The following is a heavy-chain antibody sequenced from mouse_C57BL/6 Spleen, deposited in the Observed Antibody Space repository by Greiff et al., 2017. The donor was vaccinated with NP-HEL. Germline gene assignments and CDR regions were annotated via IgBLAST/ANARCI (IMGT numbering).Heavy chain of an antibody. CDR1: GFNIKDYY. D-gene: IGHD2-5*01. J-gene: IGHJ1*03. CDR3: ARSAAYYSNYDWYFDV. Sequence: EVQLQQSGAELVKPGASVKLSCTASGFNIKDYYMHWVKQRTEQGLEWIGRIDPEDGETKYVPKFQGKATITADTSSNTAYLQLSSLTSEDTAVYYCARSAAYYSNYDWYFDVWGTGTTVTVSS. CDR2: IDPEDGET. V-gene: IGHV14-2*01.